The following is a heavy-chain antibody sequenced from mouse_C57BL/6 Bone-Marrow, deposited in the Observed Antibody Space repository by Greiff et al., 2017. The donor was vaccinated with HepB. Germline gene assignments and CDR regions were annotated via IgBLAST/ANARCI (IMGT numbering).Heavy chain of an antibody. V-gene: IGHV5-17*01. J-gene: IGHJ3*01. Sequence: EVHLVESGGGLVKPGGSLKLSCAASGFTFSDYGMHWVRQAPEKGLEWVAYISSGSSTIYYADKVKGRFTISRDNAKNTLFLQMTSLRSEDTAMYYCARPIYYYGSSYAYWGQGTLVTVSA. CDR3: ARPIYYYGSSYAY. CDR1: GFTFSDYG. D-gene: IGHD1-1*01. CDR2: ISSGSSTI.